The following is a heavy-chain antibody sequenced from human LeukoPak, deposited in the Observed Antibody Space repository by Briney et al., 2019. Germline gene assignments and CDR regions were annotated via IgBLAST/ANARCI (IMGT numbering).Heavy chain of an antibody. D-gene: IGHD3-3*01. J-gene: IGHJ3*02. CDR3: ARELYDLWSGYYNPKDAFDI. CDR2: ISAYNGNT. Sequence: ASVKVSCKASGYTFTSYGISWVRQAPGQGLEWMGWISAYNGNTNYAQKLQGRVTMTTDTSTSTAYMELRSLRSDDTAVYYCARELYDLWSGYYNPKDAFDIWGQGTMVTVSS. V-gene: IGHV1-18*01. CDR1: GYTFTSYG.